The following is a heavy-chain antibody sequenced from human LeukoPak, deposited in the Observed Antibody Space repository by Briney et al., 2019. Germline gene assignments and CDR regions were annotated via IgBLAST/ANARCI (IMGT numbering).Heavy chain of an antibody. J-gene: IGHJ3*01. Sequence: ASVKVSCKASGYTFTSYYIHWVRRAPGQGLEWMGIINPSGGSTGYAQKFQGRVTMTRDTSTSTVYMELSSLTSEDTAVYYCVRASDPLSHCTGGRCFRFDFWGQGTMVTVSS. V-gene: IGHV1-46*01. CDR3: VRASDPLSHCTGGRCFRFDF. CDR2: INPSGGST. CDR1: GYTFTSYY. D-gene: IGHD2-15*01.